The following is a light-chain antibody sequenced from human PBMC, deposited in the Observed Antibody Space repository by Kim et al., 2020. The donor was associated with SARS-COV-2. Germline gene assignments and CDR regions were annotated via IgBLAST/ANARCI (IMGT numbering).Light chain of an antibody. CDR1: SSDIGSNT. CDR2: SNV. CDR3: ASWDDSLSGWV. Sequence: ELTQPPSASGTPGQRVTISCSGSSSDIGSNTVTWYQQFPGMTPKLLIYSNVQRPSGVPDRFSGSKSVTSASLAISGLQSEDEADYYCASWDDSLSGWVFGGGTQLTVL. J-gene: IGLJ3*02. V-gene: IGLV1-44*01.